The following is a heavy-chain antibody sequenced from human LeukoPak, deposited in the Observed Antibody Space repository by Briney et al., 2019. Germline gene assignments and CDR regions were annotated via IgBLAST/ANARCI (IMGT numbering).Heavy chain of an antibody. CDR2: IKSKISGGTT. Sequence: GGSLRLSCAASGFTFSNAWMYWVRQAPGKGLEWVGRIKSKISGGTTDYAAPVKGRFTISRDDSKNTLYLQMNSRKTEDTAVYYCTTDAPYYYGSGTKTDAFDLWGQGTMVTVSS. CDR3: TTDAPYYYGSGTKTDAFDL. V-gene: IGHV3-15*01. CDR1: GFTFSNAW. D-gene: IGHD3-10*01. J-gene: IGHJ3*01.